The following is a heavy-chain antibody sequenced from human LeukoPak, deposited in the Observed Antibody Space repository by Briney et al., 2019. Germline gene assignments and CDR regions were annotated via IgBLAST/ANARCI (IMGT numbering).Heavy chain of an antibody. V-gene: IGHV1-2*02. Sequence: ASVKVSCKASGYTFTGYYMHWVRHAPGQGLEWMGWINPNSGGTNYAQKFQGRVTMTRDTSISTAYMELSRLRSDDTAVYYCATRPSVLLWFGELLLLDWGQGTLVTVSS. CDR2: INPNSGGT. J-gene: IGHJ4*02. CDR1: GYTFTGYY. D-gene: IGHD3-10*01. CDR3: ATRPSVLLWFGELLLLD.